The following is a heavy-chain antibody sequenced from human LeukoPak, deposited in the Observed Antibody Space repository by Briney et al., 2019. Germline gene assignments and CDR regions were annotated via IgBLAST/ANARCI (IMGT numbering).Heavy chain of an antibody. CDR3: AREARGTRAAFDV. CDR2: IKEDGTHK. D-gene: IGHD2-8*01. Sequence: PGGSLRLSCAASGFTFSSYWMSWVRQAPGKGLEWAANIKEDGTHKYYVGSVGGRFTISRDNAKNSLYLQMNSLRAEDTAIYYCAREARGTRAAFDVWGQGTMVTVFS. J-gene: IGHJ3*01. CDR1: GFTFSSYW. V-gene: IGHV3-7*01.